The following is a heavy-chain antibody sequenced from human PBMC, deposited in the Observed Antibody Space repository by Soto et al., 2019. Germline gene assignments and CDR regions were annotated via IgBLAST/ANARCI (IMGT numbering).Heavy chain of an antibody. CDR3: ARERSSGWYVDY. Sequence: QVQLVQSGAEVKKPGSSVKVSCKASGYTITSYDINWVRQATGQGLEWMGWMNPNSGNTGYAQKFQGRVTMTRNTSISTAYMELSSLRSEDTAVYYCARERSSGWYVDYWGQGTLVTVSS. V-gene: IGHV1-8*01. J-gene: IGHJ4*02. CDR2: MNPNSGNT. CDR1: GYTITSYD. D-gene: IGHD6-19*01.